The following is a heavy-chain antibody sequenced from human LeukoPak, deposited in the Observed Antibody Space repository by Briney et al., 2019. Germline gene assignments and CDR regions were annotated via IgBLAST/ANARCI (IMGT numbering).Heavy chain of an antibody. CDR2: IAPSDSYT. Sequence: GESLKISCKGSGYSFTSYWISWVRQMPGKGLEWMGRIAPSDSYTNYSPSFQGHVTISADKSINTAYLQWSSLKASDTAMYYCARQPLDYYGLDVWGQGNTVTVSS. J-gene: IGHJ6*02. CDR3: ARQPLDYYGLDV. CDR1: GYSFTSYW. V-gene: IGHV5-10-1*01.